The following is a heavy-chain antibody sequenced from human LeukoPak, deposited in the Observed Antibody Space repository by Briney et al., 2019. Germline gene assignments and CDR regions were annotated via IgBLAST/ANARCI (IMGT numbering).Heavy chain of an antibody. V-gene: IGHV3-23*01. Sequence: GGSPRLSSAPSGFASSGDEMNRVGQAPGKGLEWVSADSGSGGSTYYADSVKGRFTISRDNSKNTLYLQMNSLRAEDTAVYYCATGGNSGFWGQGTLVTVSS. J-gene: IGHJ4*02. CDR2: DSGSGGST. CDR3: ATGGNSGF. CDR1: GFASSGDE. D-gene: IGHD4-23*01.